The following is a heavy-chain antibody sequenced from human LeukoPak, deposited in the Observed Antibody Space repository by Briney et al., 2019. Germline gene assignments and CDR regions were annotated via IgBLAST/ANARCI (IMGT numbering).Heavy chain of an antibody. CDR1: GGTLSRYP. CDR2: IIPFFGIV. J-gene: IGHJ6*04. CDR3: AKGLEITMIRGVRGYYDYAMDV. D-gene: IGHD3-10*01. V-gene: IGHV1-69*13. Sequence: SVTVSCKASGGTLSRYPISWVRQAPGQGLEWTGGIIPFFGIVDYAQKFQARVTITADESTSTAYMELSSLRSEDTAVYYCAKGLEITMIRGVRGYYDYAMDVWGKGTTVTVSS.